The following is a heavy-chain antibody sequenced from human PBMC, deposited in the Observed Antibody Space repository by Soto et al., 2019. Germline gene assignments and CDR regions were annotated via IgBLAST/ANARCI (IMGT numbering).Heavy chain of an antibody. V-gene: IGHV1-69*06. Sequence: QVQLVQSGAEVKKPGSSVKVSCKASGGTFSSYAISCVRQAPGQGLEWMGGIIPIFGTANYAQKFQGRVTITADKSTSTAYMELRSLRSEDTAVYYCARAREGAVAGLGYYFDSWGQGTLVTVSS. CDR2: IIPIFGTA. D-gene: IGHD6-19*01. CDR3: ARAREGAVAGLGYYFDS. CDR1: GGTFSSYA. J-gene: IGHJ4*02.